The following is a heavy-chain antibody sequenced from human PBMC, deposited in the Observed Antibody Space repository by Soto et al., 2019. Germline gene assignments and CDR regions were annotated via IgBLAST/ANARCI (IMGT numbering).Heavy chain of an antibody. CDR2: ISGSGGST. CDR3: AKHRDSYGYYYYYGMDV. Sequence: SGGSLRLSCAASGFTFSSYAMSWVRQAPGKGLEWVSAISGSGGSTYYAGSVKGRFTISRDNSKNTLYLQMNSLRAEDTAVYYCAKHRDSYGYYYYYGMDVWGQGTTVTVSS. V-gene: IGHV3-23*01. CDR1: GFTFSSYA. D-gene: IGHD5-18*01. J-gene: IGHJ6*02.